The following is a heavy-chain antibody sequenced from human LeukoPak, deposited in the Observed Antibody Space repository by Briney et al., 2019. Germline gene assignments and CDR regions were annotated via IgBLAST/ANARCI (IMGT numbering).Heavy chain of an antibody. V-gene: IGHV4-59*08. CDR1: GGPISNYC. J-gene: IGHJ4*02. D-gene: IGHD6-13*01. CDR2: ISYSGST. CDR3: ARHGIGAAAGYYFDY. Sequence: PSETLSLTCTVSGGPISNYCWSWIRQPPGKGLEWIGYISYSGSTNYNPSLKSRVTVSLDTSKNQFSLKLSSVTAADTAVYYCARHGIGAAAGYYFDYWGQGTLVTVSS.